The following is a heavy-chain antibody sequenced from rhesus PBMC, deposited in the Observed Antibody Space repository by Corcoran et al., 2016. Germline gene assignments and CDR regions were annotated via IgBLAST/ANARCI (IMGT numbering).Heavy chain of an antibody. CDR3: ARWEYCSSTYCSFFDY. D-gene: IGHD2-15*01. J-gene: IGHJ4*01. Sequence: QLQLQESGPGLVKPSETLSVTCAVSGGSISSSYWSWIRQAPGKGLEWIGYIYGSGSSTNYNPSLKSRVTLSVDTSKNQLSLKLSSVTTADTAVYYCARWEYCSSTYCSFFDYWGQGVLVTVSP. CDR1: GGSISSSY. V-gene: IGHV4-169*01. CDR2: IYGSGSST.